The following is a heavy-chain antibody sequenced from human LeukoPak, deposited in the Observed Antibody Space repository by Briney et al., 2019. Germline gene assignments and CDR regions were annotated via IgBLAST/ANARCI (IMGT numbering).Heavy chain of an antibody. CDR3: ARARYFDWLSLVQRNPHFDY. Sequence: GGSLRLSCAASGFTFSNYAMTWVRQAPGKGLEWVSGISGSGGTTYYVDSVKGRFTISRDNSKNTLYVQMNSLRAEDTAVYYCARARYFDWLSLVQRNPHFDYWGQGTLVTVSS. V-gene: IGHV3-23*01. J-gene: IGHJ4*02. D-gene: IGHD3-9*01. CDR1: GFTFSNYA. CDR2: ISGSGGTT.